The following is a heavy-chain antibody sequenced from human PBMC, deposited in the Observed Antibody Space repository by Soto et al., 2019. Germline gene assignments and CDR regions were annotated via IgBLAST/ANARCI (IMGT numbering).Heavy chain of an antibody. CDR2: IYHSGST. CDR1: GDSISSSFW. J-gene: IGHJ5*02. CDR3: ARAKAPLYSSSWYWFDP. D-gene: IGHD6-13*01. V-gene: IGHV4-4*02. Sequence: PSETLSLTCVFSGDSISSSFWWSWVRQSPGKGLEWIGYIYHSGSTNYNPSLKSRVTISVDTSKNQFSLKLSSVTAADTAVYYCARAKAPLYSSSWYWFDPWGQGTLVTVSS.